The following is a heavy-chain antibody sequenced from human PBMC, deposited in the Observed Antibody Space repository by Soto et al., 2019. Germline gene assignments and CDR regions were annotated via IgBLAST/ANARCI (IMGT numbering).Heavy chain of an antibody. D-gene: IGHD3-22*01. CDR3: ARDEIPYYDRSGYQPYWYFDL. Sequence: QVQLVQSGAEVKKPGASVKVSCKASGYTFTSYGISWVRQAPGQGLEWMGWISAYNGNTNYAQKLQGRVTMTTDTSTSTAYMELRSLRSDDTAVYYCARDEIPYYDRSGYQPYWYFDLWGRGTLVTVSS. V-gene: IGHV1-18*01. CDR1: GYTFTSYG. CDR2: ISAYNGNT. J-gene: IGHJ2*01.